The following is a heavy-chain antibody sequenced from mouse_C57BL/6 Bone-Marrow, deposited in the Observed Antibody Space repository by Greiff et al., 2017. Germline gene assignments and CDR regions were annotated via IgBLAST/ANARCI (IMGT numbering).Heavy chain of an antibody. D-gene: IGHD2-3*01. CDR1: GFTFSSYG. J-gene: IGHJ1*03. CDR2: ISSGGSYT. CDR3: ARQGDGYRYFDV. Sequence: EVHLVESGGDLVKPGGSLKLSCAASGFTFSSYGMSWVRQTPDKRLEWVATISSGGSYTYYPDSVKGRFTISRDNAKNTLYLQMSSLKSEDTAMYYCARQGDGYRYFDVWGTGTTVTVSS. V-gene: IGHV5-6*01.